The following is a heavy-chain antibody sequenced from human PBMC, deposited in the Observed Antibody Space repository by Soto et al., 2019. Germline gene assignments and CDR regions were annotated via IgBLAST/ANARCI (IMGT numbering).Heavy chain of an antibody. J-gene: IGHJ3*02. CDR3: VKDQYYYGSGQDAFDI. Sequence: GESLKISCSASGFTFSSYAMHWVRQAPGKGLEYVSAIRGNGGRTHYADSVKGRFTISRDNSKNTLSLQMSSLRAEDSAVYYCVKDQYYYGSGQDAFDIWGQGTMVTVSS. D-gene: IGHD3-10*01. CDR1: GFTFSSYA. CDR2: IRGNGGRT. V-gene: IGHV3-64D*06.